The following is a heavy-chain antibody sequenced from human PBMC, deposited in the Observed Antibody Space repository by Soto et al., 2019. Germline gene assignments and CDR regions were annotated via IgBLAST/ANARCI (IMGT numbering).Heavy chain of an antibody. V-gene: IGHV1-69*01. CDR1: GGTFSSYA. Sequence: QVQLVQSGAEVKKPGSSVKVSCKASGGTFSSYAISWVRQAPGQGLEWMGGIIPIFGTANYAQKFQGRVTITADESTSTAYMELSSLRSEDTAVYYWVRARYYYDSSGHALFDIWGQGTMVTVSS. D-gene: IGHD3-22*01. CDR2: IIPIFGTA. J-gene: IGHJ3*02. CDR3: VRARYYYDSSGHALFDI.